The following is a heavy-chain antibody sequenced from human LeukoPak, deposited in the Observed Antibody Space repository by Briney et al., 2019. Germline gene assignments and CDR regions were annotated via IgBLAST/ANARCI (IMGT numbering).Heavy chain of an antibody. CDR3: GRAGVYPASSGYGPDR. V-gene: IGHV3-53*01. D-gene: IGHD3-22*01. CDR2: IHSGGET. J-gene: IGHJ5*02. Sequence: HSGGSLRLSCAASGFSVSNNYMSWVRQAPGKGLEWVSVIHSGGETYYTDSVKGRFTISRDNSKDTLFLQMNSLRAEDTAVYYCGRAGVYPASSGYGPDRWGQGTLVTVSS. CDR1: GFSVSNNY.